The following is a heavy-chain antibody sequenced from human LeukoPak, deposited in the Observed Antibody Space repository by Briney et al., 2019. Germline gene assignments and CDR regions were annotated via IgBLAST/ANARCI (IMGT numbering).Heavy chain of an antibody. CDR1: GFTFSDYY. CDR3: ARDLTTVTTLGWFDP. V-gene: IGHV3-11*04. D-gene: IGHD4-17*01. Sequence: GGSLRLSCAASGFTFSDYYMSWIRQAPGKGLEWVSYISSSGSTIYYADSVKGQFTISRDNAKNSLYLQMNSLRAEDTAVYYCARDLTTVTTLGWFDPWGQGTLVTVSS. J-gene: IGHJ5*02. CDR2: ISSSGSTI.